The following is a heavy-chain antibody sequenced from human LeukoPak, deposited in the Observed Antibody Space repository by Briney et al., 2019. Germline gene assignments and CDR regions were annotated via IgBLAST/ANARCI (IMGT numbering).Heavy chain of an antibody. CDR2: INPSGDST. V-gene: IGHV1-46*01. Sequence: ASVKVSCKASGYTFTRYYIHWVRQAPGQGLECMGTINPSGDSTSYAQKFQGIVTMTRNTSTSTVYMELSSLTSEDTAVYYCARAPGYGGNSDYWGQGTLVTVSS. CDR3: ARAPGYGGNSDY. CDR1: GYTFTRYY. D-gene: IGHD4-23*01. J-gene: IGHJ4*02.